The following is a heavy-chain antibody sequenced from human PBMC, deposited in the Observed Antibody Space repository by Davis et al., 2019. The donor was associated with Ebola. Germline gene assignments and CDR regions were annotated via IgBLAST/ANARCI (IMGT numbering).Heavy chain of an antibody. CDR2: ISAYNGNT. Sequence: ASVKVSCKASGYTFTSYGISWVRQAPGQGLEWMGWISAYNGNTNYAQKLQGRVTMTTDTSTSTAYMELRSLRSDDTAVYYCARAAGAAADYYYYGMDVWGQGTTVTVSS. CDR3: ARAAGAAADYYYYGMDV. V-gene: IGHV1-18*01. CDR1: GYTFTSYG. D-gene: IGHD6-13*01. J-gene: IGHJ6*02.